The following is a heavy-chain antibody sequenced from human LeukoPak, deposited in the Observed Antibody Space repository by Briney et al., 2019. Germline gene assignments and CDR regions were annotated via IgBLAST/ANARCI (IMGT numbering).Heavy chain of an antibody. Sequence: SETLSLTCTVSGFSISSTYYWGWVRQPPGKGLEWVANIYHTGTIHYNPSLQSRVTISVDTSRNQFSLKLSSVTAADTAVYYCARESAYYYDSSGYYCFDYWGQGTLVTVSS. CDR2: IYHTGTI. J-gene: IGHJ4*02. D-gene: IGHD3-22*01. CDR3: ARESAYYYDSSGYYCFDY. V-gene: IGHV4-38-2*02. CDR1: GFSISSTYY.